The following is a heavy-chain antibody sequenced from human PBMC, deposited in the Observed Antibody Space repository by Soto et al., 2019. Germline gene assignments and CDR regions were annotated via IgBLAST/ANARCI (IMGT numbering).Heavy chain of an antibody. Sequence: PGGSLRLSCAASGFTFSSYSMNWVRQAPGKGLEWVSSISSSSSYIYYADSVKGRFTISRDNAKNSLYLQMSSLRSEDTAVYYCAAEYYYGSSDPKGRIDWGQGTLVTVSS. CDR2: ISSSSSYI. V-gene: IGHV3-21*04. J-gene: IGHJ4*02. CDR3: AAEYYYGSSDPKGRID. D-gene: IGHD3-22*01. CDR1: GFTFSSYS.